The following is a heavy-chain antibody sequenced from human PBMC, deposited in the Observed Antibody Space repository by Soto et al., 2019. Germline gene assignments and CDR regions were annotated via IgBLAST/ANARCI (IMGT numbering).Heavy chain of an antibody. D-gene: IGHD1-7*01. Sequence: SETLSLTCAVSGGSISSGGYSWSWIRQPPGKGLEWIGYIYHSGSTYYNPSLKSRVTISVDRSKNQFSLKLSSVTAADTAVYYCARALTGTTYYYYGMDVWGQGTTVTVSS. V-gene: IGHV4-30-2*01. CDR3: ARALTGTTYYYYGMDV. CDR1: GGSISSGGYS. J-gene: IGHJ6*02. CDR2: IYHSGST.